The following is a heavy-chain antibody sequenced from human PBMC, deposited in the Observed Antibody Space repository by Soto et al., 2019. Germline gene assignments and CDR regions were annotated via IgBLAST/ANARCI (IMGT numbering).Heavy chain of an antibody. Sequence: EVQLLESGGGLVQPGGSLRLSCAASGFTFSSYAMSWVRQAPGKGLEWVSAISGSGGSTYYADSVKGRFTISRDNSKNTLYLQMNSLRAEDTAVYYCAKAPVATTARYYYGMDVWGQGTTVTVSS. CDR1: GFTFSSYA. D-gene: IGHD5-12*01. CDR3: AKAPVATTARYYYGMDV. CDR2: ISGSGGST. V-gene: IGHV3-23*01. J-gene: IGHJ6*02.